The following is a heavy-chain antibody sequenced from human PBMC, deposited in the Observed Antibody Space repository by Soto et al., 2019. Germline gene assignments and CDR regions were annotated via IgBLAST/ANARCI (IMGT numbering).Heavy chain of an antibody. J-gene: IGHJ5*02. CDR3: ARDVKGGSSSGFGFDP. CDR2: IIPIFGTA. CDR1: GGTFSSYA. D-gene: IGHD6-6*01. V-gene: IGHV1-69*06. Sequence: QVQLVQSGAEVKKPGSSVKVSCKASGGTFSSYAISWVRQAPGQGLEWMGGIIPIFGTANYAQKFQGRVTITADKSTSTAYMGLSSLRSEDTAVYYCARDVKGGSSSGFGFDPWGQGTLVTVSS.